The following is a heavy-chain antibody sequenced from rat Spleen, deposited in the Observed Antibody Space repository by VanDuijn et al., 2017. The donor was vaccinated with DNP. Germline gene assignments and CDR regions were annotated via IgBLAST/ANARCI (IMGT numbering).Heavy chain of an antibody. CDR2: INTGSGGT. D-gene: IGHD1-4*01. CDR1: GYTFTTYY. V-gene: IGHV1-43*01. J-gene: IGHJ1*01. Sequence: QVQLRQSGAELAKPGSSVKISCRASGYTFTTYYIGWIKQTTRQGLEYIGYINTGSGGTNYNERFKGKATLTVDKSSSTAFMQLSSLTPDDSAVYYCARRRLPYWYFDFWGPGTMVTVSS. CDR3: ARRRLPYWYFDF.